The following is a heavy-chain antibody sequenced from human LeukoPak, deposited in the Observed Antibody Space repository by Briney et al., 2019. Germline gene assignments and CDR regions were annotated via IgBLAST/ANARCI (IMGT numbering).Heavy chain of an antibody. Sequence: GASVKVSCKASGYTFTGYDINWVRQATGQGLEWMGWMNPNSGNTGYAQKFQGRVTITRNTSISTAYMELSSLRSEDTAVYYCASNRQLAARGTFDYWGQGTLVTVSS. V-gene: IGHV1-8*01. D-gene: IGHD6-6*01. CDR1: GYTFTGYD. CDR3: ASNRQLAARGTFDY. CDR2: MNPNSGNT. J-gene: IGHJ4*02.